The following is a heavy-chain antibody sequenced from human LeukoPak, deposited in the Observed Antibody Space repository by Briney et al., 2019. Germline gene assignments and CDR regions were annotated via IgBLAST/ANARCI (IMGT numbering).Heavy chain of an antibody. CDR2: IKSKTDGGTT. CDR3: TTGVVEPHYYYGMDV. Sequence: PGGSLRLSRAASGFTFSNAWMSWVRQAPGKGLEWVGRIKSKTDGGTTDYAAPVKGRFTISRDDSKNTLYLQMNSLKTEDTAVYYCTTGVVEPHYYYGMDVWGQGTTVTVSS. CDR1: GFTFSNAW. J-gene: IGHJ6*02. V-gene: IGHV3-15*01. D-gene: IGHD3-22*01.